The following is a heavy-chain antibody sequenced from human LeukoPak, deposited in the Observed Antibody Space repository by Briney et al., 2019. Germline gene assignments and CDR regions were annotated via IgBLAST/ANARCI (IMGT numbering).Heavy chain of an antibody. J-gene: IGHJ4*02. CDR3: AKGGIVAAGCFDF. CDR1: GFTFSSYG. V-gene: IGHV3-30*18. Sequence: GRSLRLSCAASGFTFSSYGMHWVRQAPGKGLEWVAVISYDGSNKYYADSVKGRFTISRDNSKNSLYLQMNSLRTEDTALYYCAKGGIVAAGCFDFRGQGTLVTVSS. CDR2: ISYDGSNK. D-gene: IGHD6-13*01.